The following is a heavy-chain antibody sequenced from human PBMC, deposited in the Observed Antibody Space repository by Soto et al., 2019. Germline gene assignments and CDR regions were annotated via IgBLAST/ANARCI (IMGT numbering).Heavy chain of an antibody. CDR2: INPNTGGT. J-gene: IGHJ6*02. D-gene: IGHD1-26*01. Sequence: GASVKVSCKASGYTFTGFFMHWVRQAPGQGLEWMGWINPNTGGTNFAQKFQGRVTMTRDASISTVYMELSNLRSDDTAVYYCAGRGVDYYYYAMDVWGQGTPVTVSS. CDR1: GYTFTGFF. V-gene: IGHV1-2*02. CDR3: AGRGVDYYYYAMDV.